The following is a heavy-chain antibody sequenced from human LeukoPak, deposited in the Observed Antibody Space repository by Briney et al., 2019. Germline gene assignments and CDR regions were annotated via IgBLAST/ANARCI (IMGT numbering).Heavy chain of an antibody. CDR2: VYISGST. V-gene: IGHV4-61*02. J-gene: IGHJ4*02. CDR3: ARGGENGDYYFNY. Sequence: PSETLSLTCTVSGGSISSGNYYWSWLRQPAGERPEWIGRVYISGSTNYNPSLKSRVTISVDTSKNQFSLKLNSLTAADTAVYYCARGGENGDYYFNYWGQGNLVTVSS. CDR1: GGSISSGNYY. D-gene: IGHD4-17*01.